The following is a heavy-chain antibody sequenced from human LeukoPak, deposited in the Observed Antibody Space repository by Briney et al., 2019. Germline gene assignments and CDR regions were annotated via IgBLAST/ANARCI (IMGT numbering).Heavy chain of an antibody. D-gene: IGHD3-10*01. CDR1: GDRVSSNSAG. V-gene: IGHV6-1*01. Sequence: SQALSLPFAISGDRVSSNSAGWNWTRPSPSRGLGWLGRTYYRSKCYNDDAVSVKSRITITPDTANNQFSLQLNSVTPEDTALYYCARGGLVRGNMNSLIAFDIWGQGRMVTVSS. J-gene: IGHJ3*02. CDR3: ARGGLVRGNMNSLIAFDI. CDR2: TYYRSKCYN.